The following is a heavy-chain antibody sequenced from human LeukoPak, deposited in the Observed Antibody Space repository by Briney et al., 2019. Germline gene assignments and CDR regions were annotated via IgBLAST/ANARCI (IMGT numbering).Heavy chain of an antibody. CDR1: GGSISSYY. CDR3: AREGWEPLRAFDI. Sequence: SETLSLTCTVSGGSISSYYRSWIRQPAGKGLEWIGRIYTSGSTNYNPSLKSRVTISVDKSKNQFSLKLSSVTAADTAVYYCAREGWEPLRAFDIWGQGTMVTVSS. CDR2: IYTSGST. J-gene: IGHJ3*02. V-gene: IGHV4-4*07. D-gene: IGHD1-26*01.